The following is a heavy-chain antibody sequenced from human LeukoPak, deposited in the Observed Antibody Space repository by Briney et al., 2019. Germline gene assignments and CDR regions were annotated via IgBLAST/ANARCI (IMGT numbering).Heavy chain of an antibody. CDR3: ARACSGGSCPLIDAFDI. CDR1: GGSISSSSYY. D-gene: IGHD2-15*01. J-gene: IGHJ3*02. CDR2: IYYSGST. Sequence: SETLSLTCTVSGGSISSSSYYWGWIRQPPGKGLEWIGSIYYSGSTYYNPSLKSRVTISVDTSKNQFSLKLSSVTAADTAVYYCARACSGGSCPLIDAFDIWGQGTMVTVSS. V-gene: IGHV4-39*01.